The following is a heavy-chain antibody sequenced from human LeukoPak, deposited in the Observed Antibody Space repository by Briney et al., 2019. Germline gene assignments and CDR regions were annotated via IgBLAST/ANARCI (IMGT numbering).Heavy chain of an antibody. CDR1: GYTFTGYY. Sequence: GASVKVSCKASGYTFTGYYMHWVRQAPGQGLEWMGWINPNSGGTNYAQKFQGRVTMTRDTSISTAYMELSRLRSDDTAVYYCARDRVGSTLYDAFDIWGQGTMVTVSS. D-gene: IGHD3-16*01. CDR2: INPNSGGT. CDR3: ARDRVGSTLYDAFDI. V-gene: IGHV1-2*02. J-gene: IGHJ3*02.